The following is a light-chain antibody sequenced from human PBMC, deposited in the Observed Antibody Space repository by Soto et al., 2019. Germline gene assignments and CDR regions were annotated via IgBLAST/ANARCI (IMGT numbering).Light chain of an antibody. V-gene: IGLV2-11*01. CDR3: CSYAGTYTVL. CDR1: SSDVGDYNY. J-gene: IGLJ2*01. CDR2: DVS. Sequence: ALTQPRSVSGSPGQSVTISCTGTSSDVGDYNYVSWYQQHPGKAPKLMIYDVSKRPSGVPDRFSGSKSGNTASLTISGLQAEDEADYYCCSYAGTYTVLFGGGTKVTVL.